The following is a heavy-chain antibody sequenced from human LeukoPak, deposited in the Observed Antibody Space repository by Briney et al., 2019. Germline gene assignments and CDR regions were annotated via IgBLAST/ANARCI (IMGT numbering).Heavy chain of an antibody. CDR3: ARDKDIVATMGDY. Sequence: ASVKVSCKASGYTFTSYYMHWVRQAPGQGLEWMGWINPNSGGTNYAQKFQGRVTMTRDTSISTAYMELSRLRSDDTAVYYCARDKDIVATMGDYWGQGTLVTVSS. V-gene: IGHV1-2*02. D-gene: IGHD5-12*01. CDR1: GYTFTSYY. J-gene: IGHJ4*02. CDR2: INPNSGGT.